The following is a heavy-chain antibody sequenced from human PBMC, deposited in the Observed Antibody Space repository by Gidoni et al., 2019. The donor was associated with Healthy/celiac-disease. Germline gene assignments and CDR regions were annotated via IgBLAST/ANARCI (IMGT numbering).Heavy chain of an antibody. CDR1: GASISSGGYY. J-gene: IGHJ4*02. CDR2: IYYSGST. CDR3: ARAGSGVKGEDD. D-gene: IGHD3-16*01. V-gene: IGHV4-31*03. Sequence: QVQLQESGPGLVKPSQTLSLPCTVSGASISSGGYYWRWIRQHPGKGLEWIVYIYYSGSTYYNPSLKSRVTIAVDTSKNQFSLKLSSVTAADTAVYYCARAGSGVKGEDDWGQGTLVTVSS.